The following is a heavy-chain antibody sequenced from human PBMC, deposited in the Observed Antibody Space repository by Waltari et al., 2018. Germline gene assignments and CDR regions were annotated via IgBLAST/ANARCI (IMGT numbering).Heavy chain of an antibody. CDR1: GFPFNNYN. V-gene: IGHV3-7*01. Sequence: DVQLVESGGGLVKPGGSLRLSCAASGFPFNNYNMYWVRQAPGRGLEWVANIHKDGSEKNYVDYVKGRFTISRDNAKDSVYLQMNSLRADDTAMYYCVRDHWGPDYWGQGTLVTVSS. CDR2: IHKDGSEK. J-gene: IGHJ4*02. CDR3: VRDHWGPDY. D-gene: IGHD7-27*01.